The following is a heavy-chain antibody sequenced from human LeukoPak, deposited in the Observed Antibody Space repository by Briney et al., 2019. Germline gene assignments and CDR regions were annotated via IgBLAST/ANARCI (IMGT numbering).Heavy chain of an antibody. CDR3: AMGAIVATIDY. J-gene: IGHJ4*02. CDR1: GFTFSSYA. CDR2: IYSGSST. D-gene: IGHD5-12*01. Sequence: PGGSLRLSCAASGFTFSSYAMSWVRQAPGKGLEWVSLIYSGSSTYYADSVKGRFTISRDKSKNTLYLQMSSLRVEDTAVYYCAMGAIVATIDYWGQGTLVTVSS. V-gene: IGHV3-66*01.